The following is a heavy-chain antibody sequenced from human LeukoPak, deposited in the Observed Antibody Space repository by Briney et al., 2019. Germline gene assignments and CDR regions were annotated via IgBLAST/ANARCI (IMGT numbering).Heavy chain of an antibody. J-gene: IGHJ5*02. V-gene: IGHV3-30-3*01. CDR2: ISYDGSNK. CDR3: ARDLRYDSSGYYYGP. CDR1: GFTFSSHA. Sequence: PGGSLRLSCAASGFTFSSHAMSWVRQAPGKGLEWVAVISYDGSNKYYADSVKGRFTISRDNSKNTLYLQMNSLRAEDTAVYYCARDLRYDSSGYYYGPWGQGTLVTVSS. D-gene: IGHD3-22*01.